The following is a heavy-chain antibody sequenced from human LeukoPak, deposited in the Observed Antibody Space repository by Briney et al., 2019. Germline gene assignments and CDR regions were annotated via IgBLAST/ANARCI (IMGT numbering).Heavy chain of an antibody. CDR3: ATDLPSGYDDVYFDH. J-gene: IGHJ4*02. CDR1: GYALITTS. Sequence: ASVKLSCKLSGYALITTSVHWVRQAPGKGLEWMGGFDPEEGATMYAQKFLGRITMTEDTSTDTTYMELTSLTSEDTAIYYCATDLPSGYDDVYFDHWGQGTLVTVSS. V-gene: IGHV1-24*01. CDR2: FDPEEGAT. D-gene: IGHD5-12*01.